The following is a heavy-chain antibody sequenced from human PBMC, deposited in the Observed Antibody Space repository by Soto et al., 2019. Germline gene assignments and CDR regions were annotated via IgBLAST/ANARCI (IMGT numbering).Heavy chain of an antibody. CDR2: IRSDGGGT. V-gene: IGHV3-23*01. D-gene: IGHD3-10*02. CDR3: AKNYVRLADS. Sequence: VQLLESGGGLVQPGGSLRLSCAASGFTFSTYAMTWVRQAPGKGLEWVSAIRSDGGGTYYADSVKGRFTISRDNSKNTLFLQLDSLRAEDTALYYCAKNYVRLADSWGQGTLVTVSS. J-gene: IGHJ4*02. CDR1: GFTFSTYA.